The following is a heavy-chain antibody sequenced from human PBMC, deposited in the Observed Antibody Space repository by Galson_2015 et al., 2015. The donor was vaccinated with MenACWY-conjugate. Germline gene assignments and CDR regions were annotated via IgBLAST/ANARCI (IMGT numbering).Heavy chain of an antibody. D-gene: IGHD3-22*01. CDR1: GFTFSDAW. CDR3: AHYYFDNINWPSPPRFDP. Sequence: SLRLSCAASGFTFSDAWMSWVRQAPGKGLEWVGRIKSKTDSGSRIYADSVKGRFIVSRDNSRNTLYLQMNTLRAEDTAVYYCAHYYFDNINWPSPPRFDPWGQGTLVTVSS. V-gene: IGHV3-15*01. CDR2: IKSKTDSGSR. J-gene: IGHJ5*02.